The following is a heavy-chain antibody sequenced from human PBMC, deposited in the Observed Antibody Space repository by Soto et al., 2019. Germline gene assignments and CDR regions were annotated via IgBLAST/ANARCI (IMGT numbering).Heavy chain of an antibody. Sequence: SETLSLTCGVSGGSLSGATYSWNWIRQPPGKGLEWIGYILPSGTTYYNPSLKSRVTISIDVSKNQFSLSLRSLTAADTAVYYCARSREFDYWSQGTLVTVSS. V-gene: IGHV4-30-2*01. J-gene: IGHJ4*02. CDR2: ILPSGTT. CDR3: ARSREFDY. CDR1: GGSLSGATYS.